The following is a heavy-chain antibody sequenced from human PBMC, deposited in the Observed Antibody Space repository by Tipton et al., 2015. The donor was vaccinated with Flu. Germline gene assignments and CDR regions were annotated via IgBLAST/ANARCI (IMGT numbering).Heavy chain of an antibody. D-gene: IGHD3-10*01. CDR2: VYKSGST. CDR3: AAYGSGTNLGQDFDY. J-gene: IGHJ4*02. V-gene: IGHV4-61*01. CDR1: GVSVSSGSYY. Sequence: TLSLTCTVSGVSVSSGSYYWSWIRQPPGKTLEWIGYVYKSGSTDYKSSLKSRVTISVDTSKNQFSLKLSPVTTSDTAVYYCAAYGSGTNLGQDFDYWGQGTLVTVSS.